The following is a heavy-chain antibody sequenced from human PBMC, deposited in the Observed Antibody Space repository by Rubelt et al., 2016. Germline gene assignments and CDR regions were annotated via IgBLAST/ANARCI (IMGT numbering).Heavy chain of an antibody. CDR2: IYYSGST. CDR3: ARDCPIPMIRDDGWFDP. J-gene: IGHJ5*02. Sequence: GLAKPGGSLRLSCAASGLNFKNAWMYWVRQAPGKGLEWIGSIYYSGSTYYNPSLKSRVTISVDTSKNQFSLKLSSVTAADTAVYYCARDCPIPMIRDDGWFDPWGQGTLVTVSS. D-gene: IGHD3-22*01. CDR1: GLNFKNAW. V-gene: IGHV4-39*07.